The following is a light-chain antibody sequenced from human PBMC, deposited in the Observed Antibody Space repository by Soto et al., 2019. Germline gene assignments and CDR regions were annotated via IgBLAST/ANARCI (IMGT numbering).Light chain of an antibody. CDR3: SSYTSSSTLV. V-gene: IGLV2-14*01. CDR2: AVS. J-gene: IGLJ2*01. Sequence: QSVLTQPASVSGSPGQSITISCTGSSNDVGGYNFVSGYQQHPGKAPKLMIYAVSNRPSGVSNRFSGSKSGNTASLTISGLHTEDEADYYCSSYTSSSTLVFGGGTQLTVL. CDR1: SNDVGGYNF.